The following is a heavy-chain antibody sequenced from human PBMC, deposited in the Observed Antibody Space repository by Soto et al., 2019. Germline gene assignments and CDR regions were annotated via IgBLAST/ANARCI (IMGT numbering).Heavy chain of an antibody. V-gene: IGHV1-46*01. D-gene: IGHD2-2*01. J-gene: IGHJ5*02. CDR1: GYTFTSYY. CDR2: INPSGGST. Sequence: GASVKVSCKASGYTFTSYYMHWVRQAPGQGLEWMGIINPSGGSTSYAQKFQGRVTMTRDTSTSTVYMELSSLRSEDTAVYYCARSDIVLVPAAIGGSWFDPWGQGTLVTVSS. CDR3: ARSDIVLVPAAIGGSWFDP.